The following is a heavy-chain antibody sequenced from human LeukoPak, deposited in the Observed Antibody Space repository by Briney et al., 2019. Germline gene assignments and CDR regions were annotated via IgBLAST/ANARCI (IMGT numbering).Heavy chain of an antibody. CDR3: ARRTTLRPRGSFDY. Sequence: PSETLSLTCTVSGGSISSYYWSWIRQPPGKGLEWIGYIYYSGSTNYNPSLKSRVTISVDTSKNQFSLKLSSVTAADTAVYYCARRTTLRPRGSFDYWGQGTLVTVSS. CDR1: GGSISSYY. V-gene: IGHV4-59*12. J-gene: IGHJ4*02. CDR2: IYYSGST. D-gene: IGHD1-7*01.